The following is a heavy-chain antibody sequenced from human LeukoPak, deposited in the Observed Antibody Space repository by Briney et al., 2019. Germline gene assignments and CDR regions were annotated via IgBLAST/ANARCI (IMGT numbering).Heavy chain of an antibody. V-gene: IGHV1-18*01. D-gene: IGHD3-16*01. CDR3: ARATGTWGHDGFDI. CDR1: GYTFITHG. J-gene: IGHJ3*02. Sequence: ASGKVSCTAYGYTFITHGISWLRQAPGQRLKWMGWISVSRSNTTYAHTLQGRVTITTDTSTTTTYLEMRSLRTDDTAVYYCARATGTWGHDGFDIWGQGTMVTVSS. CDR2: ISVSRSNT.